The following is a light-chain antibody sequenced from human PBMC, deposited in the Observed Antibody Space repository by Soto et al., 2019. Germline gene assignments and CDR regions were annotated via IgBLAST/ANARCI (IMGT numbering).Light chain of an antibody. CDR1: QSISSSY. J-gene: IGKJ1*01. CDR2: DAS. CDR3: QQRGNRPPWT. V-gene: IGKV3D-20*02. Sequence: EIVMTQSPVTLSVSPGERATLSCRAIQSISSSYLVWYQQKPGQAPRLLIYDASNRATGIPARFSGSGSGTDFTLTISSLEPEDFAVYYCQQRGNRPPWTFGQGTKVDI.